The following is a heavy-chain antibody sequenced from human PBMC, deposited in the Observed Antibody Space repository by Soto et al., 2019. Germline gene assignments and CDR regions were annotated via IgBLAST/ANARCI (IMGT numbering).Heavy chain of an antibody. CDR2: MNPNSGNT. CDR1: GYTFTSYD. D-gene: IGHD6-25*01. J-gene: IGHJ4*02. V-gene: IGHV1-8*01. CDR3: ARETAGRFDY. Sequence: ASVKVSCKASGYTFTSYDINWVRQATGQGLEWMGWMNPNSGNTVYAQKFQGGVTMTRNTSISTAYLELSSLRSEDTAVYYCARETAGRFDYWGQGTLVTVSS.